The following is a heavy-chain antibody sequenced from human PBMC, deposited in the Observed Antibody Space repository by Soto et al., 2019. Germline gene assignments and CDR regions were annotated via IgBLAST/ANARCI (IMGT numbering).Heavy chain of an antibody. CDR2: IYHSGST. J-gene: IGHJ6*03. D-gene: IGHD5-12*01. Sequence: SETLSLTCAVSSGSISSSNWWSWVRQPPGKGLEWIGEIYHSGSTNYNPSLKSRVTISVDKSKNQFSLKLSSVTAADTAVYYCARIHSGYGANTTFMDVWGKGTTVTVSS. V-gene: IGHV4-4*02. CDR1: SGSISSSNW. CDR3: ARIHSGYGANTTFMDV.